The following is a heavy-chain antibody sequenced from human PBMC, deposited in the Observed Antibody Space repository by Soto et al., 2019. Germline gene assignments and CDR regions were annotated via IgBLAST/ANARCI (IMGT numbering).Heavy chain of an antibody. Sequence: QVQLVQSGAEVKKPGSSVKVSCKASGGTFSSYAISWVRQAPGQELEWMGGIIPIFGTANYAQKFQGRVRMTADESTNTDYMELSSLGSEDTAVYYCAREEQQLVPNPCYYYGMDVWGQGTTVTVSS. D-gene: IGHD6-13*01. CDR3: AREEQQLVPNPCYYYGMDV. V-gene: IGHV1-69*01. CDR2: IIPIFGTA. CDR1: GGTFSSYA. J-gene: IGHJ6*02.